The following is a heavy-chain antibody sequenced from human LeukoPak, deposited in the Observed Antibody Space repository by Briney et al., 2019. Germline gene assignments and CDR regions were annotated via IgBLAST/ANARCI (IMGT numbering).Heavy chain of an antibody. J-gene: IGHJ4*02. D-gene: IGHD2-21*02. V-gene: IGHV1-2*02. Sequence: GSVNVSCKASGYTFTGYYMHWVRQAPGQGLEWMGWINPNSGGTNYAQKFQGRVTMTRDTSISTAYMELSRLRSDDTAVYYCARSAYCGGDCYSYYFDYWGQGTLVTVSS. CDR2: INPNSGGT. CDR1: GYTFTGYY. CDR3: ARSAYCGGDCYSYYFDY.